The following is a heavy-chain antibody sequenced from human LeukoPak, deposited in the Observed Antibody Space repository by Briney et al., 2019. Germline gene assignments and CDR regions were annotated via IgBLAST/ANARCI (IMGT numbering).Heavy chain of an antibody. CDR3: ARQPQVAHFDY. J-gene: IGHJ4*02. CDR1: GFTFTSYT. CDR2: ITNSGVHT. V-gene: IGHV3-21*01. D-gene: IGHD2-15*01. Sequence: GGSLRLSCAASGFTFTSYTMSWVRQAPGKGLEWVSSITNSGVHTYYTDSLKGRFTISRDNANNSLYLQMNSLSAEDTAIYYCARQPQVAHFDYRGQGTPVSVSS.